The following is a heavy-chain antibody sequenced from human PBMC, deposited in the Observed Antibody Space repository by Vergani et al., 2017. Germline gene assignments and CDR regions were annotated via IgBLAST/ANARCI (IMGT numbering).Heavy chain of an antibody. CDR3: AKDNWSITGATLADYYYGMDV. D-gene: IGHD1-20*01. V-gene: IGHV3-23*01. Sequence: EVQLLESGGGLVQPGGSLRLSCAASGFTFSSYAMSWVRQAPGKGLEWVSAISGSGGSTYYADSVKGRFTISRDNSKNTLYLQMNSLRAEDTAVYYCAKDNWSITGATLADYYYGMDVWGQGTTVTVSS. CDR2: ISGSGGST. CDR1: GFTFSSYA. J-gene: IGHJ6*02.